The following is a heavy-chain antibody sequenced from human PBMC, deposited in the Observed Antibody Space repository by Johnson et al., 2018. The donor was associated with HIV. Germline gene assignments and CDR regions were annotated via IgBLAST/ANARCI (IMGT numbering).Heavy chain of an antibody. J-gene: IGHJ3*02. D-gene: IGHD4-11*01. V-gene: IGHV3-20*04. CDR2: INWNGGST. CDR1: GFTFSSYW. Sequence: MLLVESGGGLVKPGGSLRLSCAASGFTFSSYWMSWVRQVPGKGLEWVSGINWNGGSTNYADSVKGRFTISRDNAKNSLYLQMNSLRAEDTAVYYCAKARGLHSGAFDIWGQGTMVTVSS. CDR3: AKARGLHSGAFDI.